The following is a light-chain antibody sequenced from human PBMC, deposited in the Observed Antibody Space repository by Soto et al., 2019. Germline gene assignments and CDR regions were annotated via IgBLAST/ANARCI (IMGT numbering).Light chain of an antibody. V-gene: IGLV2-14*03. CDR3: CSYVSSKTYV. J-gene: IGLJ1*01. CDR1: RLDVGGYNY. CDR2: EVT. Sequence: QSALTQPASVSGSPGQLITISCTGTRLDVGGYNYVSWYQQHPGKAPKLIIYEVTNRPSGVSDRFSGSKSDNTASLTISGLQTEDEADYYCCSYVSSKTYVFGTGTKLTVL.